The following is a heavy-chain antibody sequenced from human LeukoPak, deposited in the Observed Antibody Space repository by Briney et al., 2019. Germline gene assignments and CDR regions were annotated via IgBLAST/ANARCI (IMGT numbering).Heavy chain of an antibody. CDR1: GYTFTSYG. J-gene: IGHJ4*02. CDR3: ARVFDFVITGTWLDY. D-gene: IGHD1-20*01. CDR2: ISAYNGNT. V-gene: IGHV1-18*01. Sequence: ASVKVSCKASGYTFTSYGISWVRQAPGQGLEWMGWISAYNGNTNYAQKLQGRVTMTTDTSMSTAYMELRSLRSDDTAVYYCARVFDFVITGTWLDYWGQGTLVTVSS.